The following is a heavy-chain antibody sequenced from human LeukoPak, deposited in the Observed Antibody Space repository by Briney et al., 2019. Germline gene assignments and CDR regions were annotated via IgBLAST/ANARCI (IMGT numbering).Heavy chain of an antibody. D-gene: IGHD3-9*01. V-gene: IGHV7-4-1*02. CDR1: GYTFTSYA. J-gene: IGHJ6*02. Sequence: ASVKVSCKASGYTFTSYAMNWVRQAPGQGLEWMGWINTNTGNPTYAQGFTGRFVFSLDTSVSTAYLQISSLKAEDTAVYYCARVPTTYYDILTGSEYHYYGMDVWGQGTTVTVSS. CDR2: INTNTGNP. CDR3: ARVPTTYYDILTGSEYHYYGMDV.